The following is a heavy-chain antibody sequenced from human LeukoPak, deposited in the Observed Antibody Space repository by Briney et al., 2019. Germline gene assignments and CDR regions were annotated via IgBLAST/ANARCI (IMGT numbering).Heavy chain of an antibody. Sequence: QPGGSLRLSCAASGFTFGDYGMHWVRQAPGKGLEWVSSISWDSGSIGYADSVKGRFTISRDNAKNSLYLQMNSLRPEDTALYYCAIVGLFFSYFDYWGQGTLVTVSS. D-gene: IGHD3-16*01. J-gene: IGHJ4*02. CDR3: AIVGLFFSYFDY. CDR2: ISWDSGSI. V-gene: IGHV3-9*01. CDR1: GFTFGDYG.